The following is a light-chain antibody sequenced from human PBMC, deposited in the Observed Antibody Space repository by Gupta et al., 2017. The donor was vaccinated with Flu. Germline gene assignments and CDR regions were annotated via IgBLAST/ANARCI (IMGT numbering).Light chain of an antibody. Sequence: SYELSQPPPVSWFPGQTASITCSADKLGDKYISWYYHKAGPSPVLVIYQDNKRPSGIPKRSSGSTSGNTATLTVSGTQALDEADYYCQAWVTGTAVFGGGTRLTVL. V-gene: IGLV3-1*01. CDR1: KLGDKY. J-gene: IGLJ3*02. CDR2: QDN. CDR3: QAWVTGTAV.